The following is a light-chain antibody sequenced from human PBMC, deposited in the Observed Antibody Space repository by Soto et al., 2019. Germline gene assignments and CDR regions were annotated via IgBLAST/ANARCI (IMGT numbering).Light chain of an antibody. J-gene: IGKJ1*01. CDR2: GAS. CDR1: QSVSSSY. Sequence: EIVLTQSPGTLSLSPGERATLSCRASQSVSSSYLAWYQQKPGQAPRLLIYGASSRATGIPDRFSGSGSGTDFTLTISRLEHEDVAVYYCQQYGSAPSWTFGQGTKVEIK. CDR3: QQYGSAPSWT. V-gene: IGKV3-20*01.